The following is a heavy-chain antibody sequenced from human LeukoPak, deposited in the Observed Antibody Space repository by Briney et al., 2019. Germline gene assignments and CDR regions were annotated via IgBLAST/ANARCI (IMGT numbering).Heavy chain of an antibody. V-gene: IGHV4-39*01. Sequence: SETLSLTCTVSGGSISTTNYYWGWIRQPPGKGLEWIGSVYYSGSTYYNPSLKSRVTISVETSKNQFFLNLSSVTAADTAVYYCAKHDGGYDWGPFHSWGQGTLVTVSS. CDR2: VYYSGST. CDR1: GGSISTTNYY. J-gene: IGHJ4*02. D-gene: IGHD5-12*01. CDR3: AKHDGGYDWGPFHS.